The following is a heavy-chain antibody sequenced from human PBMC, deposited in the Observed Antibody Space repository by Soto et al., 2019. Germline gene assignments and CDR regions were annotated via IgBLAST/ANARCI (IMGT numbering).Heavy chain of an antibody. CDR1: GFSLNNFA. J-gene: IGHJ4*02. Sequence: EVQLLESGGDLVQPGGSLRLSCAASGFSLNNFAMAWVRQAPGKGLEWVSTITSSGDKTSYADSVKGRFIISRDNSKNMLYLQMNSPRVEDTALYYCARDCASTSCSVWRDWGQGTLVTVSS. CDR2: ITSSGDKT. V-gene: IGHV3-23*01. CDR3: ARDCASTSCSVWRD. D-gene: IGHD2-2*01.